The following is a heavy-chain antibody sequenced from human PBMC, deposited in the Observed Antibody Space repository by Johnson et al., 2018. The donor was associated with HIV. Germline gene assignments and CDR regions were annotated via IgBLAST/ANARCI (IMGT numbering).Heavy chain of an antibody. D-gene: IGHD6-19*01. CDR1: GFIISSYW. CDR3: ARDAVISSGWYNVDAFDI. Sequence: VQLVESGGGLVQPGGSLRLSCAASGFIISSYWMTWVRQAPGKGLEWVANIKKDGSEKYYVDSVKGRFTISRDNAKNSLHLQMNTLRAEDTAVYYCARDAVISSGWYNVDAFDIWGQGTMVTVSS. CDR2: IKKDGSEK. V-gene: IGHV3-7*05. J-gene: IGHJ3*02.